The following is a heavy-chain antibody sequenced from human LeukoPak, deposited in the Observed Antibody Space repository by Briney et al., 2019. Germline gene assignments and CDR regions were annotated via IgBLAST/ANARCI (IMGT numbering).Heavy chain of an antibody. Sequence: GGSLRLSCAASGFTVSSNYMSWVRQAPGKGLEWVSVIYSGGSTYYADYVKGRFTISRDNSKNTLYLQMNSLRAEDTAVYYCARGQVVVTAGAAFDIWGQGTMVTVSS. CDR3: ARGQVVVTAGAAFDI. D-gene: IGHD2-21*02. CDR1: GFTVSSNY. V-gene: IGHV3-53*01. CDR2: IYSGGST. J-gene: IGHJ3*02.